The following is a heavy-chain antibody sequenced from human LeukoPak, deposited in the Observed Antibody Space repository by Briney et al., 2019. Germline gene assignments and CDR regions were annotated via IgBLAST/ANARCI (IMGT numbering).Heavy chain of an antibody. D-gene: IGHD4-17*01. CDR3: ANRGSGDSGGYFDY. Sequence: PGGSLRLSCAASGLTFSSCAMCWVRQAPGKGLGWVSTISGGGGSTYYADSVKGRFSISRDNSKNTLYLQMNSLRVEDTAVYYCANRGSGDSGGYFDYWGQGTLVTVSS. V-gene: IGHV3-23*01. J-gene: IGHJ4*02. CDR2: ISGGGGST. CDR1: GLTFSSCA.